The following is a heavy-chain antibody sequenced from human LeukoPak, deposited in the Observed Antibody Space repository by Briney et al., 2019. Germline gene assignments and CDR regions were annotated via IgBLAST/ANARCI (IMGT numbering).Heavy chain of an antibody. Sequence: ASVKVSCKVSGYTLTELSMHWVRQAPGKGLEWMGGFDPEDGETIYAQKFQGRVTMTEDTSTDTAYMELSSLRSEDTAVYYCATSIVGPTTDAFDIWGQGTMVTLSS. CDR2: FDPEDGET. J-gene: IGHJ3*02. D-gene: IGHD1-26*01. V-gene: IGHV1-24*01. CDR1: GYTLTELS. CDR3: ATSIVGPTTDAFDI.